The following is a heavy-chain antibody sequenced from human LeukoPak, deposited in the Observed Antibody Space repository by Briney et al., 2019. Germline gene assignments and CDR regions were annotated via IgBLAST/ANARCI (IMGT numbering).Heavy chain of an antibody. D-gene: IGHD1-26*01. J-gene: IGHJ3*02. CDR2: CRGKTNSYIT. CDR1: GFTFSDHA. CDR3: VRRRVGVAPASDM. Sequence: PGGSLRLSCAAFGFTFSDHAMDWVGQAPGEGLEWVARCRGKTNSYITEYAGSVNARSTISKDDSKNSLYLKMNSLKTEDTAVYYCVRRRVGVAPASDMWGQGTTGTVSS. V-gene: IGHV3-72*01.